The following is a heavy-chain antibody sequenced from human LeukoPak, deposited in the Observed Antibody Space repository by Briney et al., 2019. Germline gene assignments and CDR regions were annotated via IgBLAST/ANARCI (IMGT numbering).Heavy chain of an antibody. CDR2: IYYSGST. CDR1: GGSVSNYY. Sequence: KTAETLSLTCTVSGGSVSNYYWSWIWQPPGKGLEYIGDIYYSGSTNYNPSLKSRVTISVDTSKNQFSLKLSSVTPADTAVYYCARRPYSGGWIDYWGRGTLVTVSS. D-gene: IGHD6-19*01. CDR3: ARRPYSGGWIDY. V-gene: IGHV4-59*08. J-gene: IGHJ4*02.